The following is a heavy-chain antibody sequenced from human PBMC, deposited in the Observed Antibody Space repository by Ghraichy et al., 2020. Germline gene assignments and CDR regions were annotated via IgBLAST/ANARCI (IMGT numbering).Heavy chain of an antibody. V-gene: IGHV4-59*01. CDR2: IYYSGST. Sequence: SETLSLTCTVSGGSISSYYWSWIRQPPGKGLEWIGYIYYSGSTNYNPSLKSRVTISVDTSKNQFSLKLSSVTAADTAVYYCARVEAGGDSSNLDIWGQGTMVTVSS. J-gene: IGHJ3*02. D-gene: IGHD6-13*01. CDR1: GGSISSYY. CDR3: ARVEAGGDSSNLDI.